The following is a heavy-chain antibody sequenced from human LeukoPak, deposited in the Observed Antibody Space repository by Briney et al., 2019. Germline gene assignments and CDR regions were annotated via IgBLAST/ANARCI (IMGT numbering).Heavy chain of an antibody. Sequence: ASVKVSCRASGYTFTGYYMHWVRQAPGQGLEWMGRINPNSGGTNYAQKFQGRVTMTRDTSISTAYMELSRLRSDDTAVYYCARALDGGFLEWSGYFDYWGQGTLVTVSS. J-gene: IGHJ4*02. CDR1: GYTFTGYY. D-gene: IGHD3-3*01. CDR3: ARALDGGFLEWSGYFDY. CDR2: INPNSGGT. V-gene: IGHV1-2*06.